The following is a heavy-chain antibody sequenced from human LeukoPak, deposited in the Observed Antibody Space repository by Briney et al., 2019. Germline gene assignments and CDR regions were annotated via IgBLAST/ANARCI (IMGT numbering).Heavy chain of an antibody. Sequence: ASVKVSCKASGYAFISYDIHWVRQAPGQGLEWVGRVNPNGFSTTYAQKFQGRVTMTSDASTTTVYMDLSSLRPEDTAVYYCARDSITFGGFTFDFWGQGTLVTVSS. V-gene: IGHV1-46*01. CDR1: GYAFISYD. CDR3: ARDSITFGGFTFDF. J-gene: IGHJ4*02. D-gene: IGHD3-16*01. CDR2: VNPNGFST.